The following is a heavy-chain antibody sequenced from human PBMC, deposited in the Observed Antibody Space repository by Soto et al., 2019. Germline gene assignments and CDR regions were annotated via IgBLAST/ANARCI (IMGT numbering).Heavy chain of an antibody. V-gene: IGHV3-23*01. CDR3: AKDTNGDYGY. CDR2: VTDDGLRT. D-gene: IGHD4-17*01. J-gene: IGHJ4*02. CDR1: GFTFRTYA. Sequence: EVRLLESGGDLVKPGGSLRLSCAAAGFTFRTYAMAWVRQAPRKGLEWVSTVTDDGLRTYYADSVRGRFTISRDNAKNTLYLQMNSLRAEYTALYYCAKDTNGDYGYWGQGTLVTVSS.